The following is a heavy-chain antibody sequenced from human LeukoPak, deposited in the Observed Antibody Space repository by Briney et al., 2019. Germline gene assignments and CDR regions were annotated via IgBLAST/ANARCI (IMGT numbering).Heavy chain of an antibody. V-gene: IGHV1-2*02. Sequence: ASVKVSCKASGYTFTGYYMHWVRQVPGQALEWMGWINPNSGGTNYEQKFQGRVTMTRDTSITTAYMELSRLRSDDTAVYYCARGFSGWYLSPYYLEYCGQGTPVTVSS. CDR1: GYTFTGYY. J-gene: IGHJ4*02. CDR2: INPNSGGT. CDR3: ARGFSGWYLSPYYLEY. D-gene: IGHD6-13*01.